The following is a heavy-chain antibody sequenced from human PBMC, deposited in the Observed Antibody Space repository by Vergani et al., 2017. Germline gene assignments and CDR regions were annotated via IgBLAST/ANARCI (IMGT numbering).Heavy chain of an antibody. CDR3: ARGGNYYDSSGPRREVDY. D-gene: IGHD3-22*01. CDR1: GFTFSSYA. J-gene: IGHJ4*02. V-gene: IGHV3-30*04. CDR2: ISYDGSNK. Sequence: QVQLVESGGGVVQPGRSLRLSCAASGFTFSSYAMHWVRQAPGKGLEWVAVISYDGSNKYYADSVKGRFTISRDNSKNTLYLQMNSLRAEDTAVYYCARGGNYYDSSGPRREVDYWGQGTLVTVSS.